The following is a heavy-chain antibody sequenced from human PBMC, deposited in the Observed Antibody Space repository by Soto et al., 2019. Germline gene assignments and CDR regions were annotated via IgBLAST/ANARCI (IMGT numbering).Heavy chain of an antibody. D-gene: IGHD1-7*01. V-gene: IGHV1-3*01. J-gene: IGHJ6*03. CDR2: ISAGDANT. CDR3: ARSAGTTYFYYMDV. CDR1: GYTFTNYA. Sequence: ASVKVSCKASGYTFTNYAMYWVRQAPGQRLEWMGWISAGDANTKYSRKFQGRVTITRDTSASTVYMELSSLRSDDTAVYYCARSAGTTYFYYMDVWGKGTTVTV.